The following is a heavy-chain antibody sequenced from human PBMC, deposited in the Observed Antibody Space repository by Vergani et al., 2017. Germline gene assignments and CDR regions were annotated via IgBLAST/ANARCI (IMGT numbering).Heavy chain of an antibody. V-gene: IGHV3-23*01. CDR2: ISGSGGST. CDR3: AKANPRNSGYDYLYNYHAMDV. D-gene: IGHD5-12*01. J-gene: IGHJ6*02. CDR1: GFTFNHYA. Sequence: EVQLLESGGDLVQPGGSLRLSCAASGFTFNHYAMNWVRQAPGKGLEWVSGISGSGGSTYYAGSVKGRFTISRDSSKNTLYLQMNSLSAGDTAVYYCAKANPRNSGYDYLYNYHAMDVWGQGTTVTVPS.